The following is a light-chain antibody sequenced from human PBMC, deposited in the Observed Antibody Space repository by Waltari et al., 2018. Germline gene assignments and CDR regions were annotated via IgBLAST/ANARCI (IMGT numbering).Light chain of an antibody. CDR3: AAWDDSLSGRV. V-gene: IGLV1-47*01. J-gene: IGLJ3*02. Sequence: QSVLTQPHSASGTPGQRVTISCSGSSSNIGSNSVYWYQQLPGTAPTLLIYRNNQRPSGVPDRFSGSKSGTSASLAISGLRSEDEADYYCAAWDDSLSGRVFGGGTKLTVL. CDR1: SSNIGSNS. CDR2: RNN.